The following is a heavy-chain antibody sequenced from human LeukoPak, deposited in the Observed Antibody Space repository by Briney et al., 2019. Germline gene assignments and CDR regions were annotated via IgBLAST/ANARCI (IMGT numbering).Heavy chain of an antibody. D-gene: IGHD3-10*02. Sequence: QPGGSLRLSCTVSGFTVSSNSMSWVRQAPGKGLEWVSFIYSGGNTHYSDSVKGRFTISRDNSKNTLYLQMNSLRAEDTAVYYCARGTMFPYYFDYWGQGTLVTVSS. CDR1: GFTVSSNS. CDR2: IYSGGNT. J-gene: IGHJ4*02. V-gene: IGHV3-53*01. CDR3: ARGTMFPYYFDY.